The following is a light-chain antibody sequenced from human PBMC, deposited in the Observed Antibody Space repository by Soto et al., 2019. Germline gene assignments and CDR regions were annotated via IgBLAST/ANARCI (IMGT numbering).Light chain of an antibody. CDR1: SSDVGGYNY. CDR2: DVS. CDR3: RSDTTSSTVL. J-gene: IGLJ2*01. V-gene: IGLV2-14*03. Sequence: QSALTQPASVSGSPGQSITISCTGTSSDVGGYNYVSWYQQHPGKAPKLMIYDVSNRPSGVSNRFSGAKSGNTASLTISGLQADDEADYHCRSDTTSSTVLFGGGTKVTVL.